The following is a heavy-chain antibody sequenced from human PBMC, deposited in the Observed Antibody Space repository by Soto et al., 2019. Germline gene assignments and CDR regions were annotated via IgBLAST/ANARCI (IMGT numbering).Heavy chain of an antibody. CDR1: GATFSSYA. CDR2: IIPIFGTA. V-gene: IGHV1-69*13. Sequence: GASVKVSCKASGATFSSYAISWVRQAPGQGLEWMGGIIPIFGTANYAQKFQGRVTIPADESTSTAYMELSSLRSEDPAVYYCARQAVVVAATPEEYDYVWGSYPPDYWGQGTLVTSPQ. J-gene: IGHJ4*02. D-gene: IGHD3-16*02. CDR3: ARQAVVVAATPEEYDYVWGSYPPDY.